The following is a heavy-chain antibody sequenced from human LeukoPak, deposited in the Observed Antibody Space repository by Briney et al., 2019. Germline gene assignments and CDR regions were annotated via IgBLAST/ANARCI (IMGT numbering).Heavy chain of an antibody. Sequence: GGSLRLSCAASGFTFSNAWMSWVRQGPGKGLEWVGRIKSKTDGGTTDYAAPVKGRFTISRDDSKNTLYLQMNSLKTEDTAVYYCTTDHPYYDYVWGSYRLDYWGQGTLVTVSS. CDR2: IKSKTDGGTT. CDR3: TTDHPYYDYVWGSYRLDY. D-gene: IGHD3-16*02. V-gene: IGHV3-15*01. J-gene: IGHJ4*02. CDR1: GFTFSNAW.